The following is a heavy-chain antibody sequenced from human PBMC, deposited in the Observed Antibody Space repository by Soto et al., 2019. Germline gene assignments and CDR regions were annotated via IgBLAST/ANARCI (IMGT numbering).Heavy chain of an antibody. D-gene: IGHD3-10*01. CDR3: AKQSHGSGSYYNGVFFDY. CDR1: RFTFSSYA. V-gene: IGHV3-23*01. CDR2: ISGSGGAT. Sequence: PAGSLRLSCAASRFTFSSYAMNWVRQAPGKGLEWVSGISGSGGATYYADSVKGRFTISRDNSKNTLYLQMNSLRAEDTAVYYCAKQSHGSGSYYNGVFFDYWGQGTLVTVSS. J-gene: IGHJ4*02.